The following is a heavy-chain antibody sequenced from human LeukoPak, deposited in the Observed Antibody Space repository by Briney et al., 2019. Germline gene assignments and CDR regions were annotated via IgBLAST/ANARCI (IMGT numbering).Heavy chain of an antibody. Sequence: GGSLRLSCAASGFTFSSYGMTWVRQAPGKGLEWVSLIYSGGSTYYADSVKGRFTISRDNSKNTLYLQMNSLRSEDTAVYYCARERIAAAGTVWGYYYYYMDVWGKGTTVTVSS. CDR1: GFTFSSYG. D-gene: IGHD6-13*01. CDR2: IYSGGST. V-gene: IGHV3-53*05. CDR3: ARERIAAAGTVWGYYYYYMDV. J-gene: IGHJ6*03.